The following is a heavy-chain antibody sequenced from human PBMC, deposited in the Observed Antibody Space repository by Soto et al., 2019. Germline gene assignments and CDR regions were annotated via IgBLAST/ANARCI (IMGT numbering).Heavy chain of an antibody. J-gene: IGHJ5*02. CDR3: ARGIRAQTTVTTGEFDP. CDR2: IIPIFGTA. CDR1: GGTFSSYA. V-gene: IGHV1-69*06. Sequence: VSCKASGGTFSSYAISWVRQAPGQGLEWMGGIIPIFGTANYAQKFQGRVTITADKSTSTAYMELSSLRSEDTAVYYCARGIRAQTTVTTGEFDPWGQGTLVTVSS. D-gene: IGHD4-4*01.